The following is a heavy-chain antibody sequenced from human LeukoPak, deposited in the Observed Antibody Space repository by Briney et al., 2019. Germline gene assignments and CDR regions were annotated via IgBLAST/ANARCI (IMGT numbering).Heavy chain of an antibody. CDR1: GFTVSGSY. D-gene: IGHD2-21*02. CDR2: IYTGGST. CDR3: AKADSARGVTLKSTIDY. J-gene: IGHJ4*02. V-gene: IGHV3-66*01. Sequence: AGSLRLSCAASGFTVSGSYMSWVRQAPGKGLEWVSVIYTGGSTLYADSVKGRFTISRDNSDNTLYLQMNSLRGEDTAVYYCAKADSARGVTLKSTIDYWGQGTLVTVSS.